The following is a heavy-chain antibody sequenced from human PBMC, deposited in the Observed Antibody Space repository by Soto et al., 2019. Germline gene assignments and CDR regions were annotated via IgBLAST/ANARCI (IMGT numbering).Heavy chain of an antibody. CDR3: GTDYYDSSGYYYGVLGY. J-gene: IGHJ4*02. CDR1: GFTFSSYS. V-gene: IGHV3-21*01. Sequence: GGSLRLSCAASGFTFSSYSMNWVRQAPGKGLEWVSSISSSSSYIYYADSVKGRFTISRDNAKNSLYLQMNSLRAEDTAVYYCGTDYYDSSGYYYGVLGYWGQGTLVTVSS. D-gene: IGHD3-22*01. CDR2: ISSSSSYI.